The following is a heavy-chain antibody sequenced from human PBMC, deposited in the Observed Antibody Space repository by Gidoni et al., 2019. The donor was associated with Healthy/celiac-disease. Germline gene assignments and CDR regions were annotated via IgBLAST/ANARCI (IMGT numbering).Heavy chain of an antibody. D-gene: IGHD4-17*01. CDR3: ARDYGDYHSDETSSKTFDP. J-gene: IGHJ5*02. CDR1: GFPFSSHA. V-gene: IGHV3-33*01. CDR2: IWYDGSNK. Sequence: QVQLVESGGGVVQPGTSLKLACAGSGFPFSSHAMPWVRQGPGKGLEWVEVIWYDGSNKYYADSVKGRFTISRDNSKNTLYLQMNSLRAEDTAVYYCARDYGDYHSDETSSKTFDPWGQGTLVTVSS.